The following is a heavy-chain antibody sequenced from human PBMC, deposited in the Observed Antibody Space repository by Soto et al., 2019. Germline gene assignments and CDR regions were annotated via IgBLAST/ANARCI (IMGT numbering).Heavy chain of an antibody. Sequence: PGGSLNLSCAASGFTFTSYPMSCARQAPGKGLEWVSAIRGSGGSTYYAASVEGRFTISRDNSKNTLYLQMNSLRAEDTAVYYCATGGGLGRVYCSGGSCYILDVWGKGTTVTVSS. D-gene: IGHD2-15*01. CDR1: GFTFTSYP. CDR2: IRGSGGST. J-gene: IGHJ6*04. V-gene: IGHV3-23*01. CDR3: ATGGGLGRVYCSGGSCYILDV.